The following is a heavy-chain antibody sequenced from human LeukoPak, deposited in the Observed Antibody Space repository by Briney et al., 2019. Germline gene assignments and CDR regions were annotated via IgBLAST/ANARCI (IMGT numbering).Heavy chain of an antibody. V-gene: IGHV3-23*01. J-gene: IGHJ3*02. CDR1: GFTFSSYV. Sequence: PGGSLRLSCAASGFTFSSYVMSWVRQAPGKGPEWVSGISGSGGGTYYADSVKGRFAISRDNSKNTLYLQMNSLRAEDTAVYYWWEEGPRRLAFDILGQGTKVTVSS. CDR2: ISGSGGGT. CDR3: WEEGPRRLAFDI.